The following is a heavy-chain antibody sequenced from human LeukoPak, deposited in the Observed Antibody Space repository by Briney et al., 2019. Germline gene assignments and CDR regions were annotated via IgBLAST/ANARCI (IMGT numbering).Heavy chain of an antibody. CDR2: IIPIFGTA. J-gene: IGHJ4*02. CDR3: ARDGKRSPRDFWSGYHDC. D-gene: IGHD3-3*01. V-gene: IGHV1-69*05. Sequence: ASVKVSCKASGGTFSSYAISWVRQAPGQGLEWMGRIIPIFGTANYAQKFQGRATITTDESTSTAYMELSRLRSEDTAVYYCARDGKRSPRDFWSGYHDCWGQGTLVTVSS. CDR1: GGTFSSYA.